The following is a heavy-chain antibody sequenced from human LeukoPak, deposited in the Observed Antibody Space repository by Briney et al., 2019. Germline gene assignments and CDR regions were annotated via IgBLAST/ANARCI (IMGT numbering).Heavy chain of an antibody. D-gene: IGHD3-3*01. CDR1: GYTFTSYG. V-gene: IGHV1-18*01. CDR2: ISAYNGNT. J-gene: IGHJ4*02. CDR3: ARSFTIFGVVTAFFDY. Sequence: ASVKVSCKASGYTFTSYGISWVRQAPGQGLEWMGWISAYNGNTNYAQKLQGRVTMTTDTSTSTAYMELRSLRSDDTAVYYCARSFTIFGVVTAFFDYWGQGTLVTVSS.